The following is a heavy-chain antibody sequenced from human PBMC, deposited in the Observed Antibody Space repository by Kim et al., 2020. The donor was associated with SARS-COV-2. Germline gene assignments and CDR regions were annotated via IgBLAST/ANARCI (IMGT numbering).Heavy chain of an antibody. D-gene: IGHD3-10*01. V-gene: IGHV4-39*07. J-gene: IGHJ4*02. Sequence: SETLSLTCTVSGGSISSSSYYWGWIRQPPGKGLEWIGSIYYSGSTYYNPSLKSRVTISVDTSKNQFSLKLSSVTAADTAVYYCARENSLMVRGVIIFRGDFDYWGQGTLVTVSS. CDR1: GGSISSSSYY. CDR3: ARENSLMVRGVIIFRGDFDY. CDR2: IYYSGST.